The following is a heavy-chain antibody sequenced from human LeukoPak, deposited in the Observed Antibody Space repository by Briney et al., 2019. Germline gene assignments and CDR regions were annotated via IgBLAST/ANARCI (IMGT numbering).Heavy chain of an antibody. V-gene: IGHV3-23*01. Sequence: GGSLRLSCTASGVTFSAYAMSWVRQAPGKGLEWVSTFCGSGDTTFNAYSVRGRFTISSDKSKNTLYLQMNSLRVEDTALYYCAKGFSSAWFGMYFDQWGQGTQVTVSS. J-gene: IGHJ4*02. CDR2: FCGSGDTT. CDR3: AKGFSSAWFGMYFDQ. D-gene: IGHD6-19*01. CDR1: GVTFSAYA.